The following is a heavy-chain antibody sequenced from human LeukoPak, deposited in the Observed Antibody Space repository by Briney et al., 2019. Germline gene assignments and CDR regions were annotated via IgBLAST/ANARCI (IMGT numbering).Heavy chain of an antibody. CDR1: GGSISSPNW. CDR2: IYHSGMT. Sequence: SGTLSLTCAVSGGSISSPNWWSWVRQPPGKGLEWIGEIYHSGMTNYKTSLKRRVTKSVDESKNQFSLKLSSVTAADTAVYYCARDLLESSRGHDFWGQGILVIVSS. V-gene: IGHV4-4*02. J-gene: IGHJ4*02. CDR3: ARDLLESSRGHDF.